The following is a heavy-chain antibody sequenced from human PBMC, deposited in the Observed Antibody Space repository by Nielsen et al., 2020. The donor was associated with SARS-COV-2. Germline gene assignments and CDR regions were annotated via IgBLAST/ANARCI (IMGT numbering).Heavy chain of an antibody. D-gene: IGHD5-24*01. J-gene: IGHJ4*02. V-gene: IGHV4-34*01. CDR1: GGSFSGYY. Sequence: SETLSLTCAVYGGSFSGYYWSWICQPPGKGLEWIGGINHSGSTNYNPSLKSRVTISVDTSKNQFSLKLGSVTAADTAVYYCARGRGRWLPELGYWGQGTLVTVSS. CDR2: INHSGST. CDR3: ARGRGRWLPELGY.